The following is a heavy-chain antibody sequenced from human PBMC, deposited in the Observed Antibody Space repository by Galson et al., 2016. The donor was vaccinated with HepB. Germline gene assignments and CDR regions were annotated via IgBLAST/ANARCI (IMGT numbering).Heavy chain of an antibody. CDR2: INSDGTST. D-gene: IGHD3-9*01. V-gene: IGHV3-74*01. J-gene: IGHJ6*02. CDR3: AKGEDILTGYGNFYYYGMDV. Sequence: SLRLSCAASGFNYSSYWMHWVRQPPGKGPVWVSRINSDGTSTTFADSVKGRFTISRDNAKNTLYLQMNSLRAEDTAVYYCAKGEDILTGYGNFYYYGMDVWGRGTTVTVSS. CDR1: GFNYSSYW.